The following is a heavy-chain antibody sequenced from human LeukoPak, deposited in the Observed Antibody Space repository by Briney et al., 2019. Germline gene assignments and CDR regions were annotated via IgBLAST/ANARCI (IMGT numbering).Heavy chain of an antibody. CDR1: GGSISNYY. CDR3: ARDRGIGDYYHYYFDY. CDR2: IYYSGST. Sequence: SETLSLTCTVSGGSISNYYWSWVRQPPGKGLEWIGYIYYSGSTKYNPSLKSRATISIDTSKNQFSLKLSSVPAADTAVYYCARDRGIGDYYHYYFDYWGQGTLVTVSS. V-gene: IGHV4-59*01. D-gene: IGHD4-17*01. J-gene: IGHJ4*02.